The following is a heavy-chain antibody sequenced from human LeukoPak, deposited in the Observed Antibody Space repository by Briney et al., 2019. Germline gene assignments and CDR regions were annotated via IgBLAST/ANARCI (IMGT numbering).Heavy chain of an antibody. V-gene: IGHV3-23*01. CDR2: ISGSGGST. CDR1: GFTFSSYP. J-gene: IGHJ4*02. D-gene: IGHD6-19*01. CDR3: AKVWDSSGWSWGYFDY. Sequence: GGSLRLSCAASGFTFSSYPMRWVRQAPGKGLEWVSAISGSGGSTYYADSVKGRFTISRDNSKNTLYLQMNSLRAEDTAVYYCAKVWDSSGWSWGYFDYWGQGTLVTVSS.